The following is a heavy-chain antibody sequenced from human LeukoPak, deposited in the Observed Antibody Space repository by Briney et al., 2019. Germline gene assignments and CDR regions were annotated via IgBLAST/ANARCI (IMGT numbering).Heavy chain of an antibody. Sequence: GGSLRLSCAASGSTFRSYGMSWVRQAPGKGLEWVSSLSGSGGSTYYADSVKGRFTISRDNSKNTLFLHMNSLRAEDTAVYYCAKALGGYDFDYWGQGTLVTVSS. CDR1: GSTFRSYG. CDR2: LSGSGGST. V-gene: IGHV3-23*01. CDR3: AKALGGYDFDY. D-gene: IGHD3-16*01. J-gene: IGHJ4*02.